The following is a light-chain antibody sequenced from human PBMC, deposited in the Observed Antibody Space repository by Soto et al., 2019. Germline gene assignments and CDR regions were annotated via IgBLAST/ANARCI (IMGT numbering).Light chain of an antibody. V-gene: IGKV1-5*01. CDR2: DAS. J-gene: IGKJ4*01. CDR3: QQYNSYPLT. CDR1: QSISSW. Sequence: DIQMTQSPSTLSASVGDRVTITCRASQSISSWWAWYQQKPGKAPKLLIYDASSLESGVPSRFSGSGSGTEFTLTISSLQPDDFATYYCQQYNSYPLTFGGGTKVDIK.